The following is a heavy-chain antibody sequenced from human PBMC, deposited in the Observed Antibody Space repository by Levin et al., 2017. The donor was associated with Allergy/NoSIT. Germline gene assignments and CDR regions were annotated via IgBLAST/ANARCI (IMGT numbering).Heavy chain of an antibody. CDR2: IHQDGDEK. Sequence: GGSLRLSCAASGFMFSTYWMSWVRQAPGKGLEWVANIHQDGDEKYYVDSVKGRFTIARDNAKNSLFLQLNSLRVEDTAVYFCARVERRWYNELYYNYLHGMDVWGQGTTVTVSS. V-gene: IGHV3-7*01. CDR1: GFMFSTYW. J-gene: IGHJ6*02. D-gene: IGHD5-24*01. CDR3: ARVERRWYNELYYNYLHGMDV.